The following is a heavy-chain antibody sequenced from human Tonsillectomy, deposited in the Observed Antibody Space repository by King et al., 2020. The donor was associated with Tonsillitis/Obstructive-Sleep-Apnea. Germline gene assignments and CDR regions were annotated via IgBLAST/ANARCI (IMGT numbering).Heavy chain of an antibody. Sequence: VQLVESGGGLVKPGGSLRLSCAASGFTFSNAWMTWVRQAPGKGLEWLGRVKTKTDGGTPEYLAPVKGRLTISREDSKNTLYLQMNSLNTEDTAVYYCATRDWNYWGQGTLVTVSS. D-gene: IGHD5-24*01. CDR1: GFTFSNAW. V-gene: IGHV3-15*01. CDR2: VKTKTDGGTP. CDR3: ATRDWNY. J-gene: IGHJ4*02.